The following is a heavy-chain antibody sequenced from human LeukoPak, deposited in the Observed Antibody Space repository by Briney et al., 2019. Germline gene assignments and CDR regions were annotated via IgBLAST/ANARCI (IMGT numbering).Heavy chain of an antibody. Sequence: GGSLRLSCAASGFTFDDYAMHWVRQAPGKGLEWVSGISWNSGSIGYADSVKGRFTIFRDNAKNSLYLQMNSLRAEDMALYYCAKGSSGWTPFDYWGQGTLVTVSS. V-gene: IGHV3-9*03. CDR1: GFTFDDYA. CDR3: AKGSSGWTPFDY. D-gene: IGHD6-19*01. J-gene: IGHJ4*02. CDR2: ISWNSGSI.